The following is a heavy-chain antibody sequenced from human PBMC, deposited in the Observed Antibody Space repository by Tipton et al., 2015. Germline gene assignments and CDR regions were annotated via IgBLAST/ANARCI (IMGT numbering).Heavy chain of an antibody. CDR3: ARAPHRCTDKDCYKRGNWFEP. Sequence: TLSLTCAVSGDLTGYFWSWIRQSPGVGLQWIAEIDHVGTTKYNPSFKSRVGISVDPSKNEVSLQLMSVTAADTAIYYCARAPHRCTDKDCYKRGNWFEPWGPGTQVTVSS. CDR1: GDLTGYF. J-gene: IGHJ5*02. D-gene: IGHD2-21*02. V-gene: IGHV4-34*01. CDR2: IDHVGTT.